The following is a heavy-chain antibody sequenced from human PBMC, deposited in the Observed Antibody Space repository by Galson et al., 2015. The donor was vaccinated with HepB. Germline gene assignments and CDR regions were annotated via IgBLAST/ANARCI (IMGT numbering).Heavy chain of an antibody. V-gene: IGHV4-39*01. Sequence: ETLSLTCTVSGGSISSSSYYWGWIRQPPGKGLEWIGSIYYSGSTYYNPSLKSRVTISVDTSKNQFSLKLSSVTAADTAVYYCARHLVVVTALNWFNPWGQGTLVTVSS. J-gene: IGHJ5*02. D-gene: IGHD2-21*02. CDR2: IYYSGST. CDR1: GGSISSSSYY. CDR3: ARHLVVVTALNWFNP.